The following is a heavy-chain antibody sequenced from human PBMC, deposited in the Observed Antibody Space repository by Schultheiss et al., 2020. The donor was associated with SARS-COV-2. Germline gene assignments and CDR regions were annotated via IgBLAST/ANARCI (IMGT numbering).Heavy chain of an antibody. CDR3: ATTYCSSTSCPNG. D-gene: IGHD2-2*01. Sequence: GGSLRLSWAASGFTFSSYAMHWVRQAPGKGLEWVAVISYDGSNKYYADSVKGRFTISRDNSKNTLYLQMHSLSAEDTAGDDCATTYCSSTSCPNGWGQGTLVTGSA. J-gene: IGHJ4*02. CDR1: GFTFSSYA. V-gene: IGHV3-30*04. CDR2: ISYDGSNK.